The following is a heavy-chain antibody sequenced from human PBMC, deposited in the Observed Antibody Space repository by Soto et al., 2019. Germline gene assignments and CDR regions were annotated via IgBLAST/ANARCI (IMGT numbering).Heavy chain of an antibody. CDR3: ASRDPGTSVDY. CDR1: GGSFPSNNW. D-gene: IGHD1-7*01. V-gene: IGHV4-4*02. Sequence: QVQLQESCPGLVKPSGTLYLTCAVSGGSFPSNNWWTWVRQPPGQGREWIGEIYRAGSTNYNPSLKSRVTISLDKSENQFSLKVTSLTAADTAVYYCASRDPGTSVDYWGQGTLVTVSS. J-gene: IGHJ4*02. CDR2: IYRAGST.